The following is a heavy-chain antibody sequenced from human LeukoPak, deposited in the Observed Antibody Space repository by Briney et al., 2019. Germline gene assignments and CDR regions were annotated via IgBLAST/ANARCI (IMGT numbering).Heavy chain of an antibody. J-gene: IGHJ4*02. CDR3: AKFKGHYYYDSSGFCDN. D-gene: IGHD3-22*01. CDR1: GFTFGGYG. Sequence: PGGSLRLSCAASGFTFGGYGMQWVRQAPGKGLEWVALIWYDGSNKSYADSAKGRFTISRDNSKNTVYLQMNSLRAEDTAVYYCAKFKGHYYYDSSGFCDNWGQGTLVAVSS. V-gene: IGHV3-33*06. CDR2: IWYDGSNK.